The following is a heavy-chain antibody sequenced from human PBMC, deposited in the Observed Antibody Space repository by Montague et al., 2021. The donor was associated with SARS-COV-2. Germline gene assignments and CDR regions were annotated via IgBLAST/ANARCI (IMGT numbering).Heavy chain of an antibody. J-gene: IGHJ4*02. V-gene: IGHV3-30-3*01. CDR1: GITFSSYA. Sequence: SLRLSCVAYGITFSSYAMHWVRQAPGKGLEWVAVISYDGSNKYYXDPXHGRFTISRDNSKNTLYLQMNSLRAEDTAVYHCAREGLSGSYYGFLDYWGQGTLVTVSS. D-gene: IGHD3-10*01. CDR3: AREGLSGSYYGFLDY. CDR2: ISYDGSNK.